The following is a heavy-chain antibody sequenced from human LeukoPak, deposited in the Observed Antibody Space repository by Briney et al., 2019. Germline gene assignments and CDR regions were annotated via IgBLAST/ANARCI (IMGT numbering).Heavy chain of an antibody. V-gene: IGHV3-23*01. CDR3: ANSYWSSNSCSIWEMAGFDP. CDR2: ISGSGGST. D-gene: IGHD2-2*01. CDR1: GFTFSSYA. Sequence: GSLRLSCAASGFTFSSYAMSWVRQAPGKGLEWVSAISGSGGSTYYADSVKGRFTISRDNSKNTLYLQMNSLRAEDTAVYYCANSYWSSNSCSIWEMAGFDPRGQGTLVTVSS. J-gene: IGHJ5*02.